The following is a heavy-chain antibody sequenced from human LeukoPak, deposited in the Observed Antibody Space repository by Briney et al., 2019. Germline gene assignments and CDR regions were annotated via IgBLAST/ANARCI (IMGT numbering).Heavy chain of an antibody. CDR1: GFTFSSHW. D-gene: IGHD1-26*01. CDR3: ARGDSGSYYFDY. CDR2: IKEDGTEE. J-gene: IGHJ4*02. Sequence: GGSLRLSSEASGFTFSSHWMSWVRQAPGKGLEWVANIKEDGTEEYYLDSVKGRFTISRDNPKNSVYLQMNSLRVEDSAVYYCARGDSGSYYFDYWGQGTLVTVSS. V-gene: IGHV3-7*02.